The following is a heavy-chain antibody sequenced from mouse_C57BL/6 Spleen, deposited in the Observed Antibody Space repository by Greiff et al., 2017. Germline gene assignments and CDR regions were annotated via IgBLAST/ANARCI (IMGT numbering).Heavy chain of an antibody. CDR3: AIITTVVARDYFDY. D-gene: IGHD1-1*01. CDR1: GYTFTSYW. CDR2: IHPYDSDT. J-gene: IGHJ2*01. Sequence: QVQLQQPGAELVKPGASVKVSCKASGYTFTSYWMHWVKQRPGQGLEWIGRIHPYDSDTNYNQKFKGKATLTVDKSSSTAYMQLSSLTSEDSAVYYCAIITTVVARDYFDYWGQGTTLTVSS. V-gene: IGHV1-74*01.